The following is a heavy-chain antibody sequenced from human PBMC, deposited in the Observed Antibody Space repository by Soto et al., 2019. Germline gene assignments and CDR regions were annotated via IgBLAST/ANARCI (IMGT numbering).Heavy chain of an antibody. CDR3: VRPDPLTTFGVVTTKFDY. J-gene: IGHJ4*02. CDR1: GYTFPSYD. D-gene: IGHD3-3*01. V-gene: IGHV1-8*01. Sequence: ASVKVSCKASGYTFPSYDINWVRQAAGQGLEWMGWMNPNSGYTGYAQKFQGRVTMTRNTSISTAYMELSSLTSEDTAVYYCVRPDPLTTFGVVTTKFDYWGQGTLVTVSS. CDR2: MNPNSGYT.